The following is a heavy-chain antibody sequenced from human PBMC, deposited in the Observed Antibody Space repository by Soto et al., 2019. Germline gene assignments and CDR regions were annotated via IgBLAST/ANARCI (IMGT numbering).Heavy chain of an antibody. Sequence: ASVKVSCRASGYTFTNYGISWVRQAPGQGLEWMGWISAYNGDTNYAQKLQDRLTMTTDTSTSTAYMELRSLGSDDTAVYYWARPEPDIVLVHAFDIWGQGTMVTVSS. J-gene: IGHJ3*02. CDR3: ARPEPDIVLVHAFDI. V-gene: IGHV1-18*01. CDR1: GYTFTNYG. D-gene: IGHD2-8*01. CDR2: ISAYNGDT.